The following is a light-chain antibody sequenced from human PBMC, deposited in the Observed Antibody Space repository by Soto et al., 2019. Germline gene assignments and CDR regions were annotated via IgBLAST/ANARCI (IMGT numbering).Light chain of an antibody. CDR2: ANN. CDR3: AAWDDGLNGWL. Sequence: QSVLTQPPSASGTPGQRVTISCSGSNSNVGNNTVSWYQQFPGTSPRLLIEANNQRASGVPDRFSGSKSANSASLAISGLKSEDEADYYCAAWDDGLNGWLFGGGTKVTVL. J-gene: IGLJ3*02. CDR1: NSNVGNNT. V-gene: IGLV1-44*01.